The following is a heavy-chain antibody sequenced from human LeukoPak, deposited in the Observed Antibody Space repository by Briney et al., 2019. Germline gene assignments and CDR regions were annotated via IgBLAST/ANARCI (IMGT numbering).Heavy chain of an antibody. D-gene: IGHD3-10*01. V-gene: IGHV4-34*01. CDR3: ARGDVVRGITPSHQYYYMDI. J-gene: IGHJ6*03. CDR2: INHDGRT. CDR1: GGSFSGYY. Sequence: PSETLSLTCAVYGGSFSGYYWSWIRQPPGKGLEWIGEINHDGRTNYNPSLKSRVTISVDTSKNEFSLRIRSVTAADTAVYYCARGDVVRGITPSHQYYYMDIWGEGTTVTVSS.